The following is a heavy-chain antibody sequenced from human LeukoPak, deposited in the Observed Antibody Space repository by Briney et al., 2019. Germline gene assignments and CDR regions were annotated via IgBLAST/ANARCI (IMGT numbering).Heavy chain of an antibody. CDR3: ARGVVGNWYFFDY. CDR1: GGSLSNYF. Sequence: SETLSLTCAVYGGSLSNYFWSWIRQPPGKGLEWIGEINHSGSTNYNPSLKIRLTISVDTSKNQFSLKLSSVTTADTAVYYCARGVVGNWYFFDYWGQGTLVTVSS. D-gene: IGHD6-13*01. CDR2: INHSGST. J-gene: IGHJ4*02. V-gene: IGHV4-34*01.